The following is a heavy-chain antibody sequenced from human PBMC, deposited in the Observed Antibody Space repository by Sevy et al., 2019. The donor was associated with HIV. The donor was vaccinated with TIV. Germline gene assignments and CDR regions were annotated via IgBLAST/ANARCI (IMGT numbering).Heavy chain of an antibody. CDR1: GGSISSGSYY. CDR3: ARGTYYYDSSGYYPVYYFDY. Sequence: SETLSLTCTVSGGSISSGSYYWSWIRQSAGKGLEWIGRIYIRGSTDFNPSLKSRVTMSVFTSKNEFSLKLSSVTAADTAVYYCARGTYYYDSSGYYPVYYFDYWGQGALVTVSS. V-gene: IGHV4-61*02. D-gene: IGHD3-22*01. CDR2: IYIRGST. J-gene: IGHJ4*02.